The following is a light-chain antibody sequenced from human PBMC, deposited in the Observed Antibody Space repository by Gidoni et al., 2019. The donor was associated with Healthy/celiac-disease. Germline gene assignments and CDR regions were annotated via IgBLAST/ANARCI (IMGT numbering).Light chain of an antibody. CDR2: QDS. CDR3: QAWDSSFVV. V-gene: IGLV3-1*01. J-gene: IGLJ2*01. Sequence: SYELTQPSPVSVSPGQTASITCSGGKLGDKYACEYQQKPGQSPVLVIYQDSNRPSGIPGRFSGSTAGYTATLAISGTQAMDEADYCCQAWDSSFVVFGGWTKLTVL. CDR1: KLGDKY.